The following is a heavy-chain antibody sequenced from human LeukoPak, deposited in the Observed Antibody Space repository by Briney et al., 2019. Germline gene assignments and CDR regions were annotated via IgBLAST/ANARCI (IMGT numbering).Heavy chain of an antibody. V-gene: IGHV4-39*07. CDR2: IYYSGST. D-gene: IGHD1-26*01. Sequence: SETLSLTCTVSGGSISSSSYYWGWIRQPPGKGLEWIGSIYYSGSTYYNPSLKSRVTISADTSKNQFSLKLSSVTAADTAVYYCARVRVGSPDYWGQGTLVTVSS. CDR3: ARVRVGSPDY. J-gene: IGHJ4*02. CDR1: GGSISSSSYY.